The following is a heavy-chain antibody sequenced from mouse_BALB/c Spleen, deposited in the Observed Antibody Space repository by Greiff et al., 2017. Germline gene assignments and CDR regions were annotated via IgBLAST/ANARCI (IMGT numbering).Heavy chain of an antibody. CDR3: ARHGMGGNDYAMDY. CDR2: INSNGGST. CDR1: GFTFSSYY. J-gene: IGHJ4*01. V-gene: IGHV5-6-2*01. Sequence: EVHLVESGGGLVKLGGSLELSCAASGFTFSSYYMSWVRQTPEKRLELVAAINSNGGSTYYPDTVKGRFTISRDNAKNTLYLQMSSLKSEDTALYYCARHGMGGNDYAMDYWGQGTSVTVSS. D-gene: IGHD2-1*01.